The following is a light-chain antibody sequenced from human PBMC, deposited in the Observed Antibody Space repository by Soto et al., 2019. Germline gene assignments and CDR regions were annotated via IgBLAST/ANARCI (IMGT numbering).Light chain of an antibody. CDR3: QQYCTSPLT. CDR2: GAF. CDR1: QSVRSNY. V-gene: IGKV3-20*01. Sequence: IVLTQSPGTLSLFPGERATLSCSASQSVRSNYLAWYQQKPGQAPRLLIYGAFTRATGIPDRFSGSGSGTDFTLTISRLEPEYFALDYCQQYCTSPLTLGGRAQVEIK. J-gene: IGKJ4*01.